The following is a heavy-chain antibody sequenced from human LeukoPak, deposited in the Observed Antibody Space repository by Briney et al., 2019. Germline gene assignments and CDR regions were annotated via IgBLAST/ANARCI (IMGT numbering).Heavy chain of an antibody. J-gene: IGHJ4*02. CDR1: GFTFSNFW. CDR3: ARDCSGGNCFEGSVY. D-gene: IGHD2-15*01. V-gene: IGHV3-7*01. CDR2: IKQDGSEE. Sequence: GGSLRLSCAAAGFTFSNFWMSWVRQAPGKGLEWVANIKQDGSEEYYVDSVKGRFIISRDNPKNSLFLQMSSLRVEDTAVYYCARDCSGGNCFEGSVYWGQGTLVTVSS.